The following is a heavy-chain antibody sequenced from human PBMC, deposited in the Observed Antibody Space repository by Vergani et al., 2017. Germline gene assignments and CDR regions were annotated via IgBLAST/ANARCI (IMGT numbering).Heavy chain of an antibody. CDR2: INAGNGNT. Sequence: QVQLVQSGAEVKKPGASVKVSCKASGYTFTSYAMHWVRQAPGQRLEWMGWINAGNGNTKYSQKFQGRVTITRDTSASTAYMELSSLRSEDTAVYYCARAGGPAAIGYWFDPWGQGTLVTFSS. J-gene: IGHJ5*02. D-gene: IGHD2-2*02. CDR3: ARAGGPAAIGYWFDP. V-gene: IGHV1-3*01. CDR1: GYTFTSYA.